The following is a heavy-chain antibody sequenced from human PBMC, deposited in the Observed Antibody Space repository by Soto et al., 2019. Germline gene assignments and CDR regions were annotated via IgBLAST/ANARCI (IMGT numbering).Heavy chain of an antibody. Sequence: PGGSLRLSCAASGFTFSDHYMDWVRQAPGKGLEWVGRIRHRADGYITEYAASVKGRFTISRDDSWNSLYLQMNSLQTGDTAVYFCARLWDRWFDAGGQGTLVTVSS. D-gene: IGHD1-26*01. V-gene: IGHV3-72*01. CDR3: ARLWDRWFDA. J-gene: IGHJ5*02. CDR1: GFTFSDHY. CDR2: IRHRADGYIT.